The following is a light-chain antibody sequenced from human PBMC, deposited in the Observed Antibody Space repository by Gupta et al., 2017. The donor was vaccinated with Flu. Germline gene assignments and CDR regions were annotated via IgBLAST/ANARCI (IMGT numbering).Light chain of an antibody. Sequence: DIVMTQSPDSLAVSLVERAPINCKSSQSVLYSSNTQNYLAWYQQKPGQPPKLLIYWTSTRESGVPVRFSGSGSGTDFTLTISRLQAEDVAVYYCQQYYSIPLTFGQGTKVEIK. CDR1: QSVLYSSNTQNY. CDR3: QQYYSIPLT. CDR2: WTS. V-gene: IGKV4-1*01. J-gene: IGKJ1*01.